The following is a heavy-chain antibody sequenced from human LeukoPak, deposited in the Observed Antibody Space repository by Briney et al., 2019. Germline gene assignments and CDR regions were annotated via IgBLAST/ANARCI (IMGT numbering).Heavy chain of an antibody. J-gene: IGHJ4*02. CDR2: INHSGST. CDR3: ARDRGYYYDSSGRKRTDY. V-gene: IGHV4-34*01. Sequence: SETLSLTRAVYGGSFSGYYWSWIRQPPGKGLEWIGEINHSGSTNYNPSLKSRVTISVDTSKNQFSLKLSSVTAADTAVYYCARDRGYYYDSSGRKRTDYWGQGTLVTVSS. CDR1: GGSFSGYY. D-gene: IGHD3-22*01.